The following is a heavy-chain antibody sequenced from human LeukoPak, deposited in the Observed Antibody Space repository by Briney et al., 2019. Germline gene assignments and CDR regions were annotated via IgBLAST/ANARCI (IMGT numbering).Heavy chain of an antibody. Sequence: GGSLRLSCAASGFSFSSNWMTWVRQAPGKGLEWVANIKQDGSEKYYVDSVKGRFTISRDNAKNSLYLQMNSLRAEDTAVYYCARDITGAFDIWGQGTMVTVSS. J-gene: IGHJ3*02. V-gene: IGHV3-7*01. CDR2: IKQDGSEK. CDR3: ARDITGAFDI. D-gene: IGHD1-14*01. CDR1: GFSFSSNW.